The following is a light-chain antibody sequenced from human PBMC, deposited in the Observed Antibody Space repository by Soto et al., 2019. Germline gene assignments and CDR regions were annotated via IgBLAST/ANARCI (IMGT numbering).Light chain of an antibody. J-gene: IGLJ1*01. Sequence: QSVLTQPPSVSAAPGQKVPISGSGSSSNIGGNSVSWYQQLPGTAPKLLIYDDNKRPSGIPDRFSGSKSGTSATLGITGFQTGDEADYYCGSWDSSLSAYVFGTGTKVTVL. CDR1: SSNIGGNS. CDR2: DDN. CDR3: GSWDSSLSAYV. V-gene: IGLV1-51*01.